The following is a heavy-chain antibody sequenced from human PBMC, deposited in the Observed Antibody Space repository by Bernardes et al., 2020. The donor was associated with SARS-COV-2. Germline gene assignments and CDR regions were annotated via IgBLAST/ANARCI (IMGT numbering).Heavy chain of an antibody. CDR2: INPSDGGT. V-gene: IGHV1-46*01. Sequence: ASVKVSCTASGYTFTNFYIHWVRQAPGQGLEWLGIINPSDGGTSYAQKFQGRVTMTRDTSTSTVYMELSSLRSEDTAIYYCARLKDQEFTDYWGQGTLATVSS. CDR3: ARLKDQEFTDY. J-gene: IGHJ4*02. CDR1: GYTFTNFY.